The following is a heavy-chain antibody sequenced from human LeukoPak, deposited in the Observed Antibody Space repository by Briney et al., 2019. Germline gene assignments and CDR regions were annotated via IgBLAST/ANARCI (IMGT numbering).Heavy chain of an antibody. J-gene: IGHJ5*02. CDR1: GGSISSGGYY. V-gene: IGHV4-39*01. CDR2: IYYSGST. Sequence: SETLSLTCTVSGGSISSGGYYWGWIRQPPGKGLEWIGSIYYSGSTYYNPSLKSRVTISADTSENQFSLKLSSVTAADAAVYYCARQYSSGWPWFDPWGQGTLVTVSS. D-gene: IGHD6-19*01. CDR3: ARQYSSGWPWFDP.